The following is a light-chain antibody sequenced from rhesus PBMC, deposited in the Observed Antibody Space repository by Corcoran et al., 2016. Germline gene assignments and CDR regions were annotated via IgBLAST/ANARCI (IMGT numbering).Light chain of an antibody. V-gene: IGKV1-43*02. CDR3: LQYNSYPFT. CDR1: QGISTY. CDR2: AAS. Sequence: SASVGDRVTITCRASQGISTYLNWYQQKPGKAPKRLIYAASSLESGVPSRFSGSGSGTDFTLTISSLQPEDFATYYCLQYNSYPFTFGPGTKLDIK. J-gene: IGKJ3*01.